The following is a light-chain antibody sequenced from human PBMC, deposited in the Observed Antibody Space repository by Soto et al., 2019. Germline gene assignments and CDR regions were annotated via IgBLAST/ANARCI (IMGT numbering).Light chain of an antibody. J-gene: IGLJ2*01. CDR3: QSYDNSLNHVV. CDR2: GDN. Sequence: QSVLTQPPSVSGAPGQRATIPCTGSSSNIGSFYDVPGYQRLPGTVPKLLIYGDNNRPSGVPDRFSGSKSGTAASLAITGLQAEDEADYYCQSYDNSLNHVVFGGGTKLTVL. V-gene: IGLV1-40*01. CDR1: SSNIGSFYD.